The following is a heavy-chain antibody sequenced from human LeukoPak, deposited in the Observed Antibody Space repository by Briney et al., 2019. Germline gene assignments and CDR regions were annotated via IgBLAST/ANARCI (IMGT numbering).Heavy chain of an antibody. D-gene: IGHD1-1*01. V-gene: IGHV4-31*03. CDR2: IYYSGST. Sequence: SETLSLTCTVSGGSISSGGYYWGWIRQHPGKGLEWIGYIYYSGSTYYNPSLKSRVTISVDTSKNQFSLKLGSVTAADTAVYYCARGSTTVYNDAFDIWGQGTMVTVSS. CDR3: ARGSTTVYNDAFDI. J-gene: IGHJ3*02. CDR1: GGSISSGGYY.